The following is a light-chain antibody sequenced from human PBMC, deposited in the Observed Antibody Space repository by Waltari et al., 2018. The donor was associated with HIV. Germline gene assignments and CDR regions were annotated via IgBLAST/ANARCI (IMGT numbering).Light chain of an antibody. Sequence: DIQMTQSPSSVAASVGYTVTITCRASRHANIWLAWVQQKPGKGPRLLIYGASTLKSRVPARFSGSRSGTDFTLTITSLQPEDCGTYYCQQSGSTPFTFGGGTKVEI. CDR2: GAS. CDR3: QQSGSTPFT. CDR1: RHANIW. V-gene: IGKV1-12*01. J-gene: IGKJ4*01.